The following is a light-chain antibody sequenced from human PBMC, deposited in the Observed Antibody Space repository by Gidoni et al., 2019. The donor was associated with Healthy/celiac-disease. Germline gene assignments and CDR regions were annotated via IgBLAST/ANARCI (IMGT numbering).Light chain of an antibody. Sequence: EIVLTQSPATLSLSPGERATLSCRASQSVSSSLAWYQQKPGQAPRLLIYDASNRATGIPARFSGSGSGTDFTLTISSLEPEDFAVYYCQQRSFTFXPXTKVDIK. CDR3: QQRSFT. V-gene: IGKV3-11*01. CDR2: DAS. J-gene: IGKJ3*01. CDR1: QSVSSS.